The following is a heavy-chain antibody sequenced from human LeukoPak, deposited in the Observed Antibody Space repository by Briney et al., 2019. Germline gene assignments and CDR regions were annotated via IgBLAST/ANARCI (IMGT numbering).Heavy chain of an antibody. CDR2: ISSSSSYI. CDR1: GFTFSSYS. CDR3: ARADEYYYDSSGYYPPRY. Sequence: GGSLRLSCAASGFTFSSYSMNWVRQAPGKGLEWVSSISSSSSYIFYADSVKGRFTISRDNAKNSLNLQMNSLRAEDTAVYYCARADEYYYDSSGYYPPRYWGQGTLVSVSS. J-gene: IGHJ4*02. V-gene: IGHV3-21*01. D-gene: IGHD3-22*01.